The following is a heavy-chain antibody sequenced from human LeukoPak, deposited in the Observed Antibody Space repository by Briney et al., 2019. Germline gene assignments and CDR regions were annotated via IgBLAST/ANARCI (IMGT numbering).Heavy chain of an antibody. D-gene: IGHD4-17*01. J-gene: IGHJ4*02. V-gene: IGHV3-7*03. CDR2: IKQDGSEK. CDR1: GFTFSSYW. CDR3: AKGPYGDYVGGPIDY. Sequence: GGSLRLSCAASGFTFSSYWMSWVRQAPGKGLEWVANIKQDGSEKYYVDSVKGRFTISRDNAKNSLYLQMNSLRAEDTALYYCAKGPYGDYVGGPIDYWGQGTLVTVSS.